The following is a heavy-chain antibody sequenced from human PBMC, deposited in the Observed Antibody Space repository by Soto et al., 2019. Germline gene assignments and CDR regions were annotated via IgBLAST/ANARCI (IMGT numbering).Heavy chain of an antibody. J-gene: IGHJ4*02. D-gene: IGHD3-10*02. V-gene: IGHV4-59*01. CDR1: GGSISSYY. CDR2: IYYSGST. CDR3: ALFGAYKGLYY. Sequence: LSLTCTVSGGSISSYYWSWIRQPPGKGLEWIGYIYYSGSTNYNPSLKSRVAISVDTSKNQFSLKLSSVTAADTAVYYCALFGAYKGLYYWGQGTLVTVSS.